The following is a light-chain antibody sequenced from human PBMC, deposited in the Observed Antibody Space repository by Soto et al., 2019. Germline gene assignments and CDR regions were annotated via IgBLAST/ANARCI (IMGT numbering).Light chain of an antibody. CDR2: AAS. CDR3: QQYNNWPPLT. Sequence: IVMTQSPATLSVSPGERATLSCRASQSVSRYLAWYQQKPGQAPRILIYAASSRATGIPDRFSGSGSGTEFTRTASSLHPEDFAVYYCQQYNNWPPLTFGGGTKVDIK. V-gene: IGKV3D-15*01. CDR1: QSVSRY. J-gene: IGKJ4*01.